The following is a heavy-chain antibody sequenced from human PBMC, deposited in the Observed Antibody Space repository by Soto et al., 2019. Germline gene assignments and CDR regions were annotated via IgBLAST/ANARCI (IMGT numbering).Heavy chain of an antibody. Sequence: QVQLVQSGAEVKKPESSVKVSCKAPGGTFSTYAISWVRQAPGQGLEWMGGIIPMFGTANYAPRFQDRVTITADESTNTVYMELSSLTCEDTAVYFCASGIQLWLRRINNGYSGWGQGTLVTVSS. CDR1: GGTFSTYA. CDR3: ASGIQLWLRRINNGYSG. J-gene: IGHJ4*02. V-gene: IGHV1-69*12. D-gene: IGHD5-18*01. CDR2: IIPMFGTA.